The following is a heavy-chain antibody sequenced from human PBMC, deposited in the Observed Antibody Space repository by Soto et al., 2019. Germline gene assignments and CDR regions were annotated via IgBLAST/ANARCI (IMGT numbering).Heavy chain of an antibody. CDR2: IIPIFGTA. Sequence: SVKVSCKASGGTFSSYAISWVRQAPGQGLEWMGGIIPIFGTANYAQKFQGRVTITADESTSTAYMELSSLRSEDTAVYYCARGPRSVGLYSSRWTPGLGVAFDIWGQGTMVTVSS. CDR1: GGTFSSYA. V-gene: IGHV1-69*13. CDR3: ARGPRSVGLYSSRWTPGLGVAFDI. D-gene: IGHD6-13*01. J-gene: IGHJ3*02.